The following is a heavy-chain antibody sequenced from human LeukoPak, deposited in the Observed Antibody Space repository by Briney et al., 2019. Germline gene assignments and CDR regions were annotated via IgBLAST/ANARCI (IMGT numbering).Heavy chain of an antibody. J-gene: IGHJ4*02. Sequence: GGSLRLSCAASGFTFSSYGMHWVRQAPGKGLEWVAFIRYDGSNKYYADSVKGRFTISRDNSKNTLYLQMNSLRAEDTAVYYCARPETIAAAGPGPVFDYWGQGTLVTVSS. V-gene: IGHV3-30*02. CDR3: ARPETIAAAGPGPVFDY. CDR1: GFTFSSYG. D-gene: IGHD6-13*01. CDR2: IRYDGSNK.